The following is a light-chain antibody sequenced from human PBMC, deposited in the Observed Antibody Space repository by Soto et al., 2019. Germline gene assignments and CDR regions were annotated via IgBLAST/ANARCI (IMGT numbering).Light chain of an antibody. CDR2: DAS. V-gene: IGKV1-5*01. CDR1: QSISSW. CDR3: QQYNSYSGSWT. J-gene: IGKJ1*01. Sequence: DIQMTQSPSTLYASVGDRVTITCRASQSISSWLAWYQQKPGKAPKLLIYDASSLESGVPSRFSGSGSGTEFTLTISSLQPDDFATYYCQQYNSYSGSWTFGQGTKVEIK.